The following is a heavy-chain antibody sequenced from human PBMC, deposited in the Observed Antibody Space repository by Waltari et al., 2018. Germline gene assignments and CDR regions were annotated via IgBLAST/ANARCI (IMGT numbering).Heavy chain of an antibody. J-gene: IGHJ5*02. Sequence: QVQLVPSGAEVQKPASSVKVSCKASGGTFSSYALRWVRQAPEQGLEWMGGSIPIFGTGNYEQNVKGRVTITADESTSTAYMELSSLRSEDTAVYYCARGPSGGIAVDWYNGFDPWGQGTLVTVSS. CDR3: ARGPSGGIAVDWYNGFDP. CDR2: SIPIFGTG. CDR1: GGTFSSYA. V-gene: IGHV1-69*13. D-gene: IGHD6-19*01.